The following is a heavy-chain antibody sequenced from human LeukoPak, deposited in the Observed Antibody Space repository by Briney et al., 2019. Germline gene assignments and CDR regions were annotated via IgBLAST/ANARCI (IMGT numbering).Heavy chain of an antibody. Sequence: GGSLRLSCAASGFSISSYEMNWVRQAPGKGLEWVSYISSSGSTIYYADSVKGRFTISRDNAKNSLYLQMNSLRAEDTAVYYCARDYLWAFDFWGQGTMVTVSS. CDR2: ISSSGSTI. CDR3: ARDYLWAFDF. CDR1: GFSISSYE. D-gene: IGHD3-16*01. J-gene: IGHJ3*01. V-gene: IGHV3-48*03.